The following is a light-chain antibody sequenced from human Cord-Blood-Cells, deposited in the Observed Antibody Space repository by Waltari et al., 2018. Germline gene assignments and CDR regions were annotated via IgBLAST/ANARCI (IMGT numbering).Light chain of an antibody. J-gene: IGLJ1*01. CDR2: DVS. V-gene: IGLV2-14*01. CDR1: SSDVGGYNY. Sequence: QSALTQPASVSGSPVQSITISCTGTSSDVGGYNYVYWYQQHPGKAPQLMIYDVSNRPAGVSNRFSGSKSGNTASLTISGLQAEDEADYYCSSYTSSSTYVFGTGTKVTVL. CDR3: SSYTSSSTYV.